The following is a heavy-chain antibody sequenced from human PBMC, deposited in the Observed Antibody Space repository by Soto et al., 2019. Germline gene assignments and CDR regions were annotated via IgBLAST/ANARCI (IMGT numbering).Heavy chain of an antibody. D-gene: IGHD6-13*01. J-gene: IGHJ4*02. CDR1: AGYISTGNYY. Sequence: QVQLQESGPGLVKPSQTLSLTCNVSAGYISTGNYYWSWIRQSPGKGLEWIGHIYDSGTTYYNPSVKSRVTISVDASKNQFSLELSSVTAADTAIYYCVSRQQQVAVVEYWGQGILVTVSS. CDR2: IYDSGTT. V-gene: IGHV4-30-4*01. CDR3: VSRQQQVAVVEY.